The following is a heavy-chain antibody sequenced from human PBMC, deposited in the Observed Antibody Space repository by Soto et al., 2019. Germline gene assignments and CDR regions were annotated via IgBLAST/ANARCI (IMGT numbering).Heavy chain of an antibody. Sequence: EVQLVESGGGLVQPGGSLRLSCAASGFTFSSYWMHWVRQAPGKGLVWLSRINSDGSSTFYADSVKGRFTISRDNAKNTLYLQMNSLRAEDTAVYYWATAVPVDYWGQGTLVTVSS. V-gene: IGHV3-74*01. J-gene: IGHJ4*02. CDR3: ATAVPVDY. CDR1: GFTFSSYW. CDR2: INSDGSST. D-gene: IGHD2-2*01.